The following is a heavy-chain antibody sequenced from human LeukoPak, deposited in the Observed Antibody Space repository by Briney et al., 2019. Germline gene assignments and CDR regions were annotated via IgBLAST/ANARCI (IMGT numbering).Heavy chain of an antibody. Sequence: SETLSLTCTVSGDSLNNSNYFWGWIRQPPGEGLEWIATIHYTGNAYYNPSLTSRLTISVDMSRNQFSLKLTSVTAADTAVYYCARPVDWYFDAWGRGTLVTVSS. CDR1: GDSLNNSNYF. CDR2: IHYTGNA. V-gene: IGHV4-39*01. CDR3: ARPVDWYFDA. J-gene: IGHJ2*01.